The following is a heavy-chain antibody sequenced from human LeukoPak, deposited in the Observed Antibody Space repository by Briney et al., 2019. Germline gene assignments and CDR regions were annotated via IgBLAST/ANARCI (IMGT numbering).Heavy chain of an antibody. J-gene: IGHJ4*02. Sequence: SVKVSCKASGGTFSSFAINWVRQAPGQGLEWMGGIIPLFGAAKYAQKFQSRVTITAVESMSTAYMELSSLRSEDTAVYYCARGWLAETTVVTPYNYWGQGTLVTVSS. CDR2: IIPLFGAA. D-gene: IGHD4-23*01. CDR3: ARGWLAETTVVTPYNY. CDR1: GGTFSSFA. V-gene: IGHV1-69*13.